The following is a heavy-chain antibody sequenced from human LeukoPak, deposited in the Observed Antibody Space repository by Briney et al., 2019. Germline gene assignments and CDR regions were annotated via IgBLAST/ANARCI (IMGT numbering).Heavy chain of an antibody. CDR3: ARVLPTNLGLLA. CDR2: ISSSGGTI. CDR1: GFTFSDYY. V-gene: IGHV3-11*01. J-gene: IGHJ4*02. Sequence: GGSPRLSCAASGFTFSDYYMSWIRQAPGKGLGWVSYISSSGGTIYYADSVKGRFTISRDNAKNSLYLQMNSLRAEDTAVYYCARVLPTNLGLLAWGQGTLVTVSS. D-gene: IGHD3-10*01.